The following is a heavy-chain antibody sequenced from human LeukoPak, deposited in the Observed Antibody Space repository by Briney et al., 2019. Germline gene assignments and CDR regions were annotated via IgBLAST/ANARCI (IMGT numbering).Heavy chain of an antibody. D-gene: IGHD5-24*01. Sequence: PGGSLRLSCAASGFTFSTYGMHWVRQAPGKGLEWVAVISYDGSNKYYADSVKGRFTISRDNSKNTLYLQMNSLRAEDTAVYYCAKDVEMATIEGNFDYWGQGTLVTVSS. CDR1: GFTFSTYG. J-gene: IGHJ4*02. V-gene: IGHV3-30*18. CDR2: ISYDGSNK. CDR3: AKDVEMATIEGNFDY.